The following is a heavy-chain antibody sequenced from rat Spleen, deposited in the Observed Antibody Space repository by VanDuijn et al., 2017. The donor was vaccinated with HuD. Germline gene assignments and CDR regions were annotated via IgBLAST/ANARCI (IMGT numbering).Heavy chain of an antibody. CDR3: TRRDFGYKGVMDA. D-gene: IGHD1-9*01. CDR1: GFIFSNYG. V-gene: IGHV5-29*01. Sequence: EVQLVESGGGLVQPGRSMKLSCVASGFIFSNYGMAWVRQAPKKGLEWVAHISYDGKTTYYRDSVKGRFTISRDNAKSTLYLQMGSLRSEDTATYYCTRRDFGYKGVMDAWGQGASVTASS. J-gene: IGHJ4*01. CDR2: ISYDGKTT.